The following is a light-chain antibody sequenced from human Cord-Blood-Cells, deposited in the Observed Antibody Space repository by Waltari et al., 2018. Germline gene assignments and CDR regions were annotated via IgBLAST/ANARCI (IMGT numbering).Light chain of an antibody. CDR3: SSYAGRNNLV. Sequence: QSALTQPPSASGSPGQSVPISCTGTSSAGGGYNYVSWYQQHPGKAPKLMIFDVSKRPSGVPDRFSGSKSGNTASLTVSGLQAEDEADYYCSSYAGRNNLVFGGGTKLTVL. V-gene: IGLV2-8*01. J-gene: IGLJ2*01. CDR2: DVS. CDR1: SSAGGGYNY.